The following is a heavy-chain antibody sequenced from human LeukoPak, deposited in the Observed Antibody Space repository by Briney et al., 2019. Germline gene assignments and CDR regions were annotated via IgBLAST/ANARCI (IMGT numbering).Heavy chain of an antibody. Sequence: GGSLRLSCAASGFTFSSYWMSWVRQAPGNGLEWVANIKQDGSEKYYVDSVKGRFTISRDNAKNSLYLQMNSLRAEDTAVYYCARELDYDILTGYSYYFDYWGQGTLVTVSS. CDR3: ARELDYDILTGYSYYFDY. CDR2: IKQDGSEK. J-gene: IGHJ4*02. D-gene: IGHD3-9*01. V-gene: IGHV3-7*01. CDR1: GFTFSSYW.